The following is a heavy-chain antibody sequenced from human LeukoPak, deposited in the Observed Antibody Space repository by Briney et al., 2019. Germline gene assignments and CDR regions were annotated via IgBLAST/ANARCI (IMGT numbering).Heavy chain of an antibody. CDR1: GGSISSYY. CDR3: ARAPYYDFWSGFLTYYYYGMDV. V-gene: IGHV4-34*01. CDR2: INHSGRT. D-gene: IGHD3-3*01. J-gene: IGHJ6*02. Sequence: SETLSLTCTVSGGSISSYYWSWIRQPPGKGLEWIGEINHSGRTNYNPSLKSRVTISVDTSKNQFSLKLSSVTAADTAVYYCARAPYYDFWSGFLTYYYYGMDVWGQGTTVTVSS.